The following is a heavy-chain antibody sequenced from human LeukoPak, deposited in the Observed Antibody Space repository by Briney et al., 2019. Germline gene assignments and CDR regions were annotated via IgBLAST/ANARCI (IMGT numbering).Heavy chain of an antibody. D-gene: IGHD3-10*01. CDR3: ARDRPTKGRSGRSWPDAFDI. V-gene: IGHV6-1*01. J-gene: IGHJ3*02. CDR1: GDSVSSNSAA. Sequence: SQTLSLTCAISGDSVSSNSAAWNWLRQSPSRGLEWLGRTYYRSKWYNDYAVSVKSRITINPDTSKNQFSLQLNSVTPEDTAVYYCARDRPTKGRSGRSWPDAFDIWGEGTMVTVSS. CDR2: TYYRSKWYN.